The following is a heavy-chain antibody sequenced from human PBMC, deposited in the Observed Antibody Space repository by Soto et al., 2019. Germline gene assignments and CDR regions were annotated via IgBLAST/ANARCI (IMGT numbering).Heavy chain of an antibody. J-gene: IGHJ5*02. D-gene: IGHD6-13*01. CDR2: IWNHGNTA. Sequence: GSLRLSFVASGVTLSYYGVHWVRQSPGKGLEWVALIWNHGNTAYHADSVKGRFTVSRDNSRNTVYLQMNSLRAEDKAVYYCARLTYSNLLGGLDPWGRGTLVTVSS. CDR1: GVTLSYYG. CDR3: ARLTYSNLLGGLDP. V-gene: IGHV3-33*01.